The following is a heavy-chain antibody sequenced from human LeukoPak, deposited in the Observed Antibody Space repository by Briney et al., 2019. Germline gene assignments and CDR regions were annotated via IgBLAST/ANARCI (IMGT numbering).Heavy chain of an antibody. CDR3: ARASYDYGDYSHFDY. J-gene: IGHJ4*02. Sequence: SETLSLTCTVSGGSISSSSYYWGWIRQPPGKGLEWIGSIYYSGSTYYNPSLKSRVTISVDTSKNQFSLKLSSVTAADTAVYYCARASYDYGDYSHFDYWGQGTLVTVSS. CDR1: GGSISSSSYY. V-gene: IGHV4-39*07. CDR2: IYYSGST. D-gene: IGHD4-17*01.